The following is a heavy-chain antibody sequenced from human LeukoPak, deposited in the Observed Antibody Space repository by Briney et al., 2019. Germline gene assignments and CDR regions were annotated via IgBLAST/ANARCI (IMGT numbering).Heavy chain of an antibody. CDR2: INDSGRI. CDR3: ARRWNYGRNYYIDV. J-gene: IGHJ6*03. Sequence: SETLSLSCAVYGGSFSNYYWSWIRQSPGKGLEWIGEINDSGRINYNPSLMSRVTISVDTSKNQFSLKLSSVTATDTAVYYCARRWNYGRNYYIDVWAKGPRSASP. V-gene: IGHV4-34*01. CDR1: GGSFSNYY. D-gene: IGHD1-7*01.